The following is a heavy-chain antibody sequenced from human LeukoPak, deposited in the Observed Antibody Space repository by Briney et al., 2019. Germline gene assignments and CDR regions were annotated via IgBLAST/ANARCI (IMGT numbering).Heavy chain of an antibody. V-gene: IGHV3-30*19. Sequence: PGRSLRLSCAASGFTFSSYGMHWVRQAPGKGLEWVAVISYDGSNKYYADSVKGRFTISRDNSKNTLYLQMNSLRAEDTAVYYCARGSYYDSSGYYGWGQGTLVTVSS. J-gene: IGHJ4*02. CDR1: GFTFSSYG. CDR3: ARGSYYDSSGYYG. CDR2: ISYDGSNK. D-gene: IGHD3-22*01.